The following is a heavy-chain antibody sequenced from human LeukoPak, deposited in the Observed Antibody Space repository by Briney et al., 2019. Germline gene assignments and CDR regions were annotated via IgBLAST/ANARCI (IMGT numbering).Heavy chain of an antibody. CDR2: ITAGGGST. CDR3: ARAQVESKFHAFDI. Sequence: GGSLRLSCAASGFSFSTYAMNWVRQAPGKGLEWVSGITAGGGSTYYADSVKGRFTISRDNARNALNLQMNSLGVEDTAVYYCARAQVESKFHAFDIWGQGTMVTVSS. CDR1: GFSFSTYA. J-gene: IGHJ3*02. D-gene: IGHD1-1*01. V-gene: IGHV3-23*01.